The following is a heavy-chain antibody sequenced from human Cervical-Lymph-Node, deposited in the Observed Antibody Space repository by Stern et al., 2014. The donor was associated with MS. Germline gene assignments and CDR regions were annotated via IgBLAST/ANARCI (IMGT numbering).Heavy chain of an antibody. D-gene: IGHD3-10*01. J-gene: IGHJ6*02. CDR3: VRAAGESGLTIRGAPYHYYGMDV. CDR2: IYNRGNT. V-gene: IGHV4-59*01. Sequence: VQLVESGPGLVKPSETLSLTCTVSGGSITSYSWGWIRQPPGKGLEWIGYIYNRGNTNYNPSLKSRVTIPVDTSKNQFSLKLTSVTAADTAVYYCVRAAGESGLTIRGAPYHYYGMDVWGQGTTVTVSS. CDR1: GGSITSYS.